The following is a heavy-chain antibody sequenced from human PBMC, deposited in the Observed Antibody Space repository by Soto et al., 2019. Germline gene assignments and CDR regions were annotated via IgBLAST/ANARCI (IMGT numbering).Heavy chain of an antibody. CDR1: GYTFTTYD. Sequence: ASVKVSCKASGYTFTTYDISWVRQAPGQGLEWMGRISTYNGNTNYPQSLQGRLTMTTDTSTTTAYMELRSLRSDDTAVYYCAREPEHVLMVNGPNRHGMDVGGQ. J-gene: IGHJ6*02. CDR3: AREPEHVLMVNGPNRHGMDV. D-gene: IGHD2-8*01. CDR2: ISTYNGNT. V-gene: IGHV1-18*01.